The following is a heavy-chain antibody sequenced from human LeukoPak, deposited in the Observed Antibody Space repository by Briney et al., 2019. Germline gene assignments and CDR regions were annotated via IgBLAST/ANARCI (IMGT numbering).Heavy chain of an antibody. V-gene: IGHV4-34*01. J-gene: IGHJ3*02. D-gene: IGHD6-13*01. CDR2: INHSGST. Sequence: SETLSLTCAVYGGSFSGYYWSWIRQPPGKGLEWIGEINHSGSTNYNPSLKSRVTISVDTSKNQFSLKLSSVTAADTAVFYCAASIAAAGRLGVFDIWGQGTMVTVSS. CDR3: AASIAAAGRLGVFDI. CDR1: GGSFSGYY.